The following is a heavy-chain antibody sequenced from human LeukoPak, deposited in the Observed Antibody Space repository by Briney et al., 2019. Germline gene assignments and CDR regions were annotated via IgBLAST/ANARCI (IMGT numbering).Heavy chain of an antibody. CDR2: IYTSGST. CDR3: ARAHDYGASNWFDP. CDR1: GGSISDYY. J-gene: IGHJ5*02. D-gene: IGHD4-17*01. V-gene: IGHV4-4*07. Sequence: SETLSLTCTVSGGSISDYYWSWIRQPAGKGLEWIGRIYTSGSTDYNPSLKSRVTMSVDTSKNQFSLKLNSVTAADTAVYYCARAHDYGASNWFDPWGQGTLVTVSS.